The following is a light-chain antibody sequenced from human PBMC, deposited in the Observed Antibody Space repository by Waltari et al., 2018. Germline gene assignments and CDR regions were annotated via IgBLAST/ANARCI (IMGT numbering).Light chain of an antibody. V-gene: IGKV3-11*01. CDR3: HQRSSWPLT. J-gene: IGKJ4*01. CDR1: QSVTTY. Sequence: EIVMTQSPATLSLSPGARATLACRASQSVTTYIGWIQQKPGQAPRLLIYDASKRATGIPARFSGSGSGTDFTLTISNLEPEDFAIYYCHQRSSWPLTFGGGTRVEI. CDR2: DAS.